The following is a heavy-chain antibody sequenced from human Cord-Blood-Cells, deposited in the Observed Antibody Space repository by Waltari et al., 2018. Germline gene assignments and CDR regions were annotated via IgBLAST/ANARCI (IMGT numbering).Heavy chain of an antibody. D-gene: IGHD1-26*01. CDR3: ASRSGSYYNYYFDY. J-gene: IGHJ4*02. Sequence: EVQLVESGGGLIQPGGSLRLSCAASGFTVSSNYMSWVRQAPGKGLEWVSVMYSGGSTYYADSVKGRFTISRDNSKNTLYLQMNSLRAEDTAVYYCASRSGSYYNYYFDYWGQGTLVTVSS. V-gene: IGHV3-53*01. CDR1: GFTVSSNY. CDR2: MYSGGST.